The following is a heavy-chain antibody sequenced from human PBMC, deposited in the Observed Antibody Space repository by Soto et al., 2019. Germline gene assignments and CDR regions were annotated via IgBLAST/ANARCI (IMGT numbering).Heavy chain of an antibody. D-gene: IGHD2-15*01. CDR1: GFTFSSYG. Sequence: QVQLVESGGGVVQPGRSLRLSCAASGFTFSSYGMHWVRQAPGKGLEWVAVISYDGSNKYYADSVKGRFTISRDNSKNTLYLQMNSLRAEDTAVYYCAKGDIVVVVAATEDWFDPWGQGTLVTVSS. V-gene: IGHV3-30*18. CDR2: ISYDGSNK. J-gene: IGHJ5*02. CDR3: AKGDIVVVVAATEDWFDP.